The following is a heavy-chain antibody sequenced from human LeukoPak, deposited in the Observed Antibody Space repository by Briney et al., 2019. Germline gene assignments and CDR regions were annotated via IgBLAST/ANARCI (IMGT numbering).Heavy chain of an antibody. J-gene: IGHJ4*02. CDR3: ARLGYCGGGSCYGGDY. D-gene: IGHD2-15*01. Sequence: GESLKSSCKGSGYSFTSYWIGWVRQMPGKGLEWMGIIYPGDSDTRYSPSFQGQVTISADKSISTAYLQWSSLKASDTAMYYCARLGYCGGGSCYGGDYWGQGTLVTVSS. CDR1: GYSFTSYW. V-gene: IGHV5-51*01. CDR2: IYPGDSDT.